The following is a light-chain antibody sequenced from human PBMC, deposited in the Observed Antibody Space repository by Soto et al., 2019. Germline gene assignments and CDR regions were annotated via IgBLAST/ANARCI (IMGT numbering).Light chain of an antibody. J-gene: IGKJ4*01. CDR3: MQALQAPQLS. V-gene: IGKV2-28*01. CDR2: LGS. Sequence: DIVMTQYPVSLPVTPGEPASISCRSSQSLLHTNGYNYLDWYLQKPGQSPQLLIYLGSNRASGVPDRFSGSGSGTDFTLKISRVEAEDVGVYYCMQALQAPQLSFGGGTKV. CDR1: QSLLHTNGYNY.